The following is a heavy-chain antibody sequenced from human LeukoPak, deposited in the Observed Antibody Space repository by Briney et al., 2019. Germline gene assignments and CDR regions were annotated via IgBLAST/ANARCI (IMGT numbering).Heavy chain of an antibody. Sequence: SGGSLRLSCAASGFTFSSYAMHWVRQAPGKGLEWVAVISYDGSNKYYADSVKGRFTISRDNSKNTLYLQMNSLRAEDTAVYYCTNTGSSSWYLLQLPHDYWGQGTLVTVSS. V-gene: IGHV3-30-3*01. D-gene: IGHD6-13*01. CDR3: TNTGSSSWYLLQLPHDY. CDR2: ISYDGSNK. J-gene: IGHJ4*02. CDR1: GFTFSSYA.